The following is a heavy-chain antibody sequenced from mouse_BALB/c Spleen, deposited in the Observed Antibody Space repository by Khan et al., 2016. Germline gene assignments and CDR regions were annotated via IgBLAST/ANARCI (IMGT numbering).Heavy chain of an antibody. CDR3: AFNLAFYY. CDR2: ILPGSGST. Sequence: QVQLKQSGAELMKPGASVKISCRATGYTFSSYWIEWIKQRPGHGLEWIGQILPGSGSTHYNENFKGKATFTADTYSNTVYMQLSSLTSEDSAVSYCAFNLAFYYWGQGTTLTVSS. J-gene: IGHJ2*01. V-gene: IGHV1-9*01. D-gene: IGHD1-3*01. CDR1: GYTFSSYW.